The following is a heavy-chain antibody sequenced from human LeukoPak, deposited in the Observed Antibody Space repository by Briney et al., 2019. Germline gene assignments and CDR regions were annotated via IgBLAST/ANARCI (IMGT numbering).Heavy chain of an antibody. CDR3: ARVLFLGEDYYYGMDV. Sequence: GGSLRLSCAASGFTFSDYYMSWIRQAPGKGLEWVSYISSSGSTIYYADSVEGRFTISRDNAKNSLYLQMNSLRAEDTAVYYCARVLFLGEDYYYGMDVWGQGTTVTVSS. CDR1: GFTFSDYY. CDR2: ISSSGSTI. D-gene: IGHD3-16*01. J-gene: IGHJ6*02. V-gene: IGHV3-11*01.